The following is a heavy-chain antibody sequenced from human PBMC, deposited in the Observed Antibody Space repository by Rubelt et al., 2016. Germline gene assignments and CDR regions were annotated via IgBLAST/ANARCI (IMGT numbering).Heavy chain of an antibody. V-gene: IGHV2-70*15. Sequence: QVTLRESGPALVKPTETLTLTCTFSGFSLNTNGMCVSWIRQSPGKALEWLARIDWDDDKTYSTSLKTRLTISKDTSKNQVVLTMTNMDPVTKATYYCHRNNGYGSGFDSWGQGALVTVSS. CDR3: HRNNGYGSGFDS. D-gene: IGHD5-12*01. CDR2: IDWDDDK. J-gene: IGHJ4*02. CDR1: GFSLNTNGMC.